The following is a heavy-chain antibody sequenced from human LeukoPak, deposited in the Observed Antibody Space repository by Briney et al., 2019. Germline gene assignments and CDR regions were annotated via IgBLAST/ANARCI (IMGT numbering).Heavy chain of an antibody. V-gene: IGHV1-69*02. J-gene: IGHJ4*02. CDR2: IIPILGIA. CDR1: GGTFSSYT. Sequence: SVKVSCKASGGTFSSYTISWVRQAPGQGLEWMGRIIPILGIANYAQKFQGRVTITADESTSTAYMELSSLRSEDTAVYYCARVREWELLGTFDYWGQGTLVTVSS. D-gene: IGHD1-26*01. CDR3: ARVREWELLGTFDY.